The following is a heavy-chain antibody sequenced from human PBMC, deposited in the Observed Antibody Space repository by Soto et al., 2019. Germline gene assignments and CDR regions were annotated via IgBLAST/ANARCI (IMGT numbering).Heavy chain of an antibody. J-gene: IGHJ4*02. D-gene: IGHD6-13*01. CDR3: ARVAAGMWYFDY. CDR1: GCTFSSYA. V-gene: IGHV1-69*01. CDR2: IIPIFGTA. Sequence: QVQLVQSGAEVKKPGSSVKVSCKASGCTFSSYAISWVRQAPGQGLEWMAGIIPIFGTANYAQESQGRLTITADESTSTAYMELSSLRSEDTAVYYCARVAAGMWYFDYWGQGTLVTVSS.